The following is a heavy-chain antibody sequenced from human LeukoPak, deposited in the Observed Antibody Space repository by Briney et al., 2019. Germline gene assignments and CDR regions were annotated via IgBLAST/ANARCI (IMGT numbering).Heavy chain of an antibody. CDR2: IYYSGST. D-gene: IGHD3-22*01. CDR1: GGSISSYY. V-gene: IGHV4-59*01. CDR3: ARHGYYGSSGYYFFSPHWYFDL. J-gene: IGHJ2*01. Sequence: SETLSLTCTVSGGSISSYYWSWIRQPPGKGLEWIGYIYYSGSTNYNPSLKSRVTISVDTSKNQFSLKLSSVTAADTAVYYCARHGYYGSSGYYFFSPHWYFDLWGRGTLVTVSS.